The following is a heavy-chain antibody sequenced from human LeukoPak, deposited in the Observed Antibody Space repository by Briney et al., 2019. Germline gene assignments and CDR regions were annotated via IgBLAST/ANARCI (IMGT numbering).Heavy chain of an antibody. J-gene: IGHJ4*02. CDR1: GFTFSSYG. CDR2: ISYDGSNK. V-gene: IGHV3-30*03. D-gene: IGHD6-19*01. Sequence: GRSLRLSCAASGFTFSSYGMHWVRQAPGKGLEWVAVISYDGSNKYYADSVKGRFTISRDNAKNSLYLQMNSLRAEDTAVYYCARDPRYSSGPYYFDYWGQGTLVTVSS. CDR3: ARDPRYSSGPYYFDY.